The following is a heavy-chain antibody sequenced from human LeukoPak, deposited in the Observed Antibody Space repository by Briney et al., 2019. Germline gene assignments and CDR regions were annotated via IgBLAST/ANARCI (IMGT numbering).Heavy chain of an antibody. V-gene: IGHV3-23*01. Sequence: PGGSLRLPCAASGFTFSSYAMSWVRQAPGKGLEWVSGISGTGGSIYYADSVKGRFTISRDNSKNTLYLQTNSLRAEDTAVYYCAKAAVITGGLYYFDYWGQGTLVTVSS. J-gene: IGHJ4*02. CDR2: ISGTGGSI. CDR3: AKAAVITGGLYYFDY. D-gene: IGHD5-24*01. CDR1: GFTFSSYA.